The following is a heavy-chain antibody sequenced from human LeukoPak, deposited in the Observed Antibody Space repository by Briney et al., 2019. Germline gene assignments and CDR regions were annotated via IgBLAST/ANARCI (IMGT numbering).Heavy chain of an antibody. V-gene: IGHV4-4*07. J-gene: IGHJ4*02. D-gene: IGHD3-22*01. CDR2: IYTTGST. Sequence: SETLSLTCTVSGGSITTYYWSWIRQPAGKGLEWIGRIYTTGSTNYNPSLKSRVTMSVDTSKNQFSLKLSSVTAADTAVYYCAGEGHYYDSTGYYYGGEDYWGQGTLVTVSS. CDR1: GGSITTYY. CDR3: AGEGHYYDSTGYYYGGEDY.